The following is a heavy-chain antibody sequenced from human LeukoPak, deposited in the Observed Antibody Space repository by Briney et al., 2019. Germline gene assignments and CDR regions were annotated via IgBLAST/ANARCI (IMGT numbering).Heavy chain of an antibody. CDR2: INTNGANT. J-gene: IGHJ4*02. Sequence: GSLRLSCSASGFTFKSYAMHWVRQAPGKGLEYVSSINTNGANTYYADSVKGRFTISRDISKNTVYLQMNSLRVEDTAVYFCARGAATGPTLGLDYWGQGTLVTVSS. D-gene: IGHD6-13*01. CDR3: ARGAATGPTLGLDY. CDR1: GFTFKSYA. V-gene: IGHV3-64*04.